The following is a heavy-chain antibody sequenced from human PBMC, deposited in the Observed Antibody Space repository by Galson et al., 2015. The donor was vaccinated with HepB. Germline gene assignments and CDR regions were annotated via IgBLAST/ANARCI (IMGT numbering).Heavy chain of an antibody. CDR1: GSTFTSYA. J-gene: IGHJ4*02. Sequence: SVKVSCKASGSTFTSYAMHWVRQAPGQRLEWMGWINAGNGNTKYSQKFQGRVTITRDTSASTAYMELSSLRSEDTAVYYCARDARQLATDYWGQGTLVTVSS. V-gene: IGHV1-3*01. CDR3: ARDARQLATDY. D-gene: IGHD6-6*01. CDR2: INAGNGNT.